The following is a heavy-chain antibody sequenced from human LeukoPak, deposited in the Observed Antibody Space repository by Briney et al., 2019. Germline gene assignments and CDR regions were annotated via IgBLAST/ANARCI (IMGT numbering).Heavy chain of an antibody. V-gene: IGHV3-23*01. CDR2: ISGSGGTT. CDR1: GFTFEDYG. J-gene: IGHJ4*02. CDR3: AKDCSGGSCYSS. D-gene: IGHD2-15*01. Sequence: GGSLRLSCAASGFTFEDYGMSWVRQAPGKGLEWVSAISGSGGTTYYADSVKGRFTISRDNSKNTLYLQMNSLRAEDTAVYYCAKDCSGGSCYSSWGQGTLVTVSS.